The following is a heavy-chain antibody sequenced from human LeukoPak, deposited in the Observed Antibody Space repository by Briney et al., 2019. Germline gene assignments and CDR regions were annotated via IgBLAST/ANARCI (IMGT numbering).Heavy chain of an antibody. V-gene: IGHV3-74*01. Sequence: PGGSLRLSCAASGFTFSSYWMHWVRQAPEKGLVWVSRIDSDGSTTSYADSVKGRFTISRDNAKNTLYLQMNSLRAEDTAVYYCARSVYDSGGYYRVLDYWGQGTLVTVSS. CDR2: IDSDGSTT. CDR3: ARSVYDSGGYYRVLDY. CDR1: GFTFSSYW. D-gene: IGHD3-22*01. J-gene: IGHJ4*02.